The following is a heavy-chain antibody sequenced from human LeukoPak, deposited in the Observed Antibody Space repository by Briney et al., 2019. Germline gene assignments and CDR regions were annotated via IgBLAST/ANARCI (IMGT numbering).Heavy chain of an antibody. CDR3: ARALVGAAFDT. CDR2: ISGSRDFI. V-gene: IGHV3-21*06. D-gene: IGHD1-26*01. Sequence: GGSLRLSCATPGFTFNVFAMHWVRQGPGKGPEWISSISGSRDFIYYADSVKGRFTVSRDNAKNSLFLDMNSLRVEDTAVYFCARALVGAAFDTWGQGALLTVSS. CDR1: GFTFNVFA. J-gene: IGHJ4*02.